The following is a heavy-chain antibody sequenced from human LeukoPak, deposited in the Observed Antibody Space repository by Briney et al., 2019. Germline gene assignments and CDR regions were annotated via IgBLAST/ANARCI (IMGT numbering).Heavy chain of an antibody. CDR3: AREGSSWPFFDY. D-gene: IGHD6-13*01. Sequence: GGSLRLSCAASGFTFSDYYMSWIRQAPGKGLEWVSYISSSGSTTYYADSVKGRFTISRDNAKNSLYLQMNSLRAEDTAVYCCAREGSSWPFFDYWGQGTLVTVSS. J-gene: IGHJ4*02. V-gene: IGHV3-11*01. CDR2: ISSSGSTT. CDR1: GFTFSDYY.